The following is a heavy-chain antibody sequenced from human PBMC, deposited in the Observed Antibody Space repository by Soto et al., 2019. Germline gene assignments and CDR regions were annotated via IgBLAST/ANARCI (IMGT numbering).Heavy chain of an antibody. CDR3: TKSSGGSSSVGMDY. J-gene: IGHJ4*02. CDR2: ITRDGYNK. D-gene: IGHD6-6*01. CDR1: GFIFKNYA. Sequence: LRLSCAVSGFIFKNYALNWVRQSPGKGLEWVASITRDGYNKYYADSVKGRFTISRDNSKNTLSLQMTALRVEDSSVYYCTKSSGGSSSVGMDYWGPGTLVTVSS. V-gene: IGHV3-30*04.